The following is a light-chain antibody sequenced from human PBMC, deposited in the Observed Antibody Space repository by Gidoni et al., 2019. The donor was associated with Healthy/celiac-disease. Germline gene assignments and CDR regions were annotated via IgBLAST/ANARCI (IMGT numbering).Light chain of an antibody. CDR1: QSVSSSY. V-gene: IGKV3-20*01. CDR3: QQYGSSPALT. Sequence: EIVLTQSPGTLSLSPGERATLSCRASQSVSSSYLAWYQQKPGQAPRLLIYGASSRATGIPDRFSGSGDETDFTLTISRLEPEDFAVYYCQQYGSSPALTFGGGTKVEIK. CDR2: GAS. J-gene: IGKJ4*01.